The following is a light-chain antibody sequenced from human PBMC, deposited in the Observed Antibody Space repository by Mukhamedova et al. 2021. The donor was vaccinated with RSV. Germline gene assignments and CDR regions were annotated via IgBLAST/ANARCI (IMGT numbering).Light chain of an antibody. CDR3: QNYNSAPFT. Sequence: WYQRRVHGKVPNLLIYAASTLQSGVPSRFSGSGSGTEFTLTISSLQPEDVATFYCQNYNSAPFTFGPGTKVDLK. CDR2: AAS. V-gene: IGKV1-27*01. J-gene: IGKJ3*01.